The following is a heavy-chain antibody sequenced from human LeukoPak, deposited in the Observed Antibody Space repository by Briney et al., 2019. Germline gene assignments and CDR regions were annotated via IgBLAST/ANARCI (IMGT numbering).Heavy chain of an antibody. D-gene: IGHD6-13*01. CDR1: GGSISNYY. CDR3: ARLLATTGDLNFDY. CDR2: IYYSGST. V-gene: IGHV4-59*08. J-gene: IGHJ4*02. Sequence: SETLSFTCTGYGGSISNYYWSWIGLPPGKGLEWIRYIYYSGSTNYNPSLKRRVTISVDTSKNQFSLKLSSVTAADAAVYYCARLLATTGDLNFDYWGQGALVTVSS.